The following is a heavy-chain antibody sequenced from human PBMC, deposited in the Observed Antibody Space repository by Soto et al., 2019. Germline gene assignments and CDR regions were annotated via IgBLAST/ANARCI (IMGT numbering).Heavy chain of an antibody. CDR2: IWYDGSNK. Sequence: QVQLVESGGGVVQPGRSLRLSCAASGFTFSSYGMHWVRQAPGKGLEWVAVIWYDGSNKYYADSVKGRFTISRDNSKNTLYLQMTSLRAEDTAVYYCARDVAAAGTAKGTFDYWGQGTLVTVSS. V-gene: IGHV3-33*01. CDR1: GFTFSSYG. D-gene: IGHD6-13*01. J-gene: IGHJ4*02. CDR3: ARDVAAAGTAKGTFDY.